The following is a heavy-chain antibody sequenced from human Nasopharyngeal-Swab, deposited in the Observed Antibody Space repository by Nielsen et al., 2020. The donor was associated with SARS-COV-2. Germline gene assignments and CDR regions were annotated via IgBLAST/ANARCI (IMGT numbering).Heavy chain of an antibody. V-gene: IGHV4-38-2*01. CDR2: VYHSGRT. D-gene: IGHD1-1*01. J-gene: IGHJ6*03. Sequence: SETLPLTCAVSGYSISSDNYWAWIRQSSGKGLAWIGSVYHSGRTYYNPSPKSRATLSVDTSNNQFSLKRTSLTAADAAVYYCGRHGAGTGGNRVYYYYYVNVWGKGTTVTVSS. CDR3: GRHGAGTGGNRVYYYYYVNV. CDR1: GYSISSDNY.